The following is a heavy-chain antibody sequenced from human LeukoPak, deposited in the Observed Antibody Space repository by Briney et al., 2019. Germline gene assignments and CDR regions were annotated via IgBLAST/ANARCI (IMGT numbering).Heavy chain of an antibody. CDR2: ISGSGGST. CDR1: GFTFSSYA. D-gene: IGHD2-2*01. CDR3: AKRGNPAVGHHYLDV. Sequence: GGSLRLSCAASGFTFSSYAMSWVRQAPGKGLEWVSAISGSGGSTYYADSVMGRFTISRDNSQNTLYLQMNSLSAEDTAVYYCAKRGNPAVGHHYLDVWGKGTTVSVSS. J-gene: IGHJ6*03. V-gene: IGHV3-23*01.